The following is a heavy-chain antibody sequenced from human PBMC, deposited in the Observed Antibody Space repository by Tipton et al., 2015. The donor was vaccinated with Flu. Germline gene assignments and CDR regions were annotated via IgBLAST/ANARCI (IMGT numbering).Heavy chain of an antibody. Sequence: TASGFTFSSYWMNWVRQAPGKGLEWVANIKQHGSEKYYVDSVRGRFTISRDNAKNSLYLQMNSLRAEDTAVYYCARDQLGLYYYGMDVWGQGTTVTVSS. D-gene: IGHD3-16*01. J-gene: IGHJ6*02. CDR3: ARDQLGLYYYGMDV. CDR2: IKQHGSEK. CDR1: GFTFSSYW. V-gene: IGHV3-7*01.